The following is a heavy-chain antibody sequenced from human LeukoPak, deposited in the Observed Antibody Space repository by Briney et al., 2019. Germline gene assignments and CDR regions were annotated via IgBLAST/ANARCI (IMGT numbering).Heavy chain of an antibody. V-gene: IGHV3-49*04. D-gene: IGHD3-22*01. CDR2: IRSKPYGGTT. J-gene: IGHJ4*02. Sequence: GGSLRLSCTASGFTFGVYAMTWVRQAPGKGLEWIGFIRSKPYGGTTEYAASVKGRFTISRDDSKSIAYLQMNSLKTEDTAVYYCTRADDSIAYYFDYWGQGTLVTVSS. CDR3: TRADDSIAYYFDY. CDR1: GFTFGVYA.